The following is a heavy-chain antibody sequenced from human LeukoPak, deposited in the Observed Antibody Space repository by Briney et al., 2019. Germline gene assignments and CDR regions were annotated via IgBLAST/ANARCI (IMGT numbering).Heavy chain of an antibody. CDR1: GYTFTGYY. J-gene: IGHJ6*02. Sequence: AASVKVSCKASGYTFTGYYMHWVRQAPGQGLEWMGWINPNSGGTNYAQKFQGRVTMTRDTSISTAYMELSRLRSDDTAVYYCARMGYWNYDYYYYGMDVWGQGTTVTVSS. CDR2: INPNSGGT. D-gene: IGHD1-7*01. V-gene: IGHV1-2*02. CDR3: ARMGYWNYDYYYYGMDV.